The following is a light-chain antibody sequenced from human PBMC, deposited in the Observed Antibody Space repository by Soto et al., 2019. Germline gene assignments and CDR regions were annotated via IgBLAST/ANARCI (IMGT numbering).Light chain of an antibody. CDR3: GAWDSSLSGGGV. CDR1: SSNIGKNY. CDR2: DNY. V-gene: IGLV1-51*01. Sequence: QSVLTQPPSVSAAPGQKVTISCSGSSSNIGKNYVSWYQQFPGTAPKLLIYDNYKRPSGIPDRFSGSKSGTSATLSITGLQTGDEADYYCGAWDSSLSGGGVFGGGTKLTVL. J-gene: IGLJ2*01.